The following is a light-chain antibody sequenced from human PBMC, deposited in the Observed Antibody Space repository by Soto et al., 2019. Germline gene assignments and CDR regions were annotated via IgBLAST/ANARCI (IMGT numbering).Light chain of an antibody. J-gene: IGKJ1*01. CDR1: QDISSF. CDR3: QHYTSYFWT. CDR2: FAS. Sequence: IQLTQYPSSLSASGEDSVTSTCRATQDISSFLAWYQQKPGKAPKLLIYFASSLQSGAPSRFSGSGSGADFTLTLSSLQPEDLASYYCQHYTSYFWTFGQGTKVDIK. V-gene: IGKV1-9*01.